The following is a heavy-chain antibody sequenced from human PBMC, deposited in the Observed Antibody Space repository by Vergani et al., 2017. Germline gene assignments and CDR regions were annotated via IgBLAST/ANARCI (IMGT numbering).Heavy chain of an antibody. V-gene: IGHV4-34*01. CDR3: ARGNYYDFWSGYYPDDAFDI. CDR1: GGSFSGYY. D-gene: IGHD3-3*01. CDR2: INHSGST. Sequence: QVQLQQWGAGLLKPSETLSLTCAVYGGSFSGYYWSWIRQPPGKGLEWIGEINHSGSTNYNPSLKSRVTISVDTSKNQFFLKLSSVTAADTAVYYCARGNYYDFWSGYYPDDAFDIWGQGTMVTVSS. J-gene: IGHJ3*02.